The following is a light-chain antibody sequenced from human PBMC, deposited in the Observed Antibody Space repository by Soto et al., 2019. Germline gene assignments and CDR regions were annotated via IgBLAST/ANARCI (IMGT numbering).Light chain of an antibody. Sequence: QTMVTQEPSLAVSPGGTVTLTCASSTGAVTSGYYPNWFQQKPGQASRALIYSTNNKHSWTPARFSGSLLGGKGALTLSAVQPEDEAEYYCLLYYGGAQVYWVFGGGTKLTVL. CDR1: TGAVTSGYY. CDR2: STN. V-gene: IGLV7-43*01. CDR3: LLYYGGAQVYWV. J-gene: IGLJ3*02.